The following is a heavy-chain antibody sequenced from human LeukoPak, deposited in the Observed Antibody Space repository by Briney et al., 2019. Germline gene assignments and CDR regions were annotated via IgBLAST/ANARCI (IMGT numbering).Heavy chain of an antibody. CDR3: VGYYLGY. J-gene: IGHJ4*02. CDR2: IQKDGSEK. Sequence: GGSLRLSCSASGFTFSDYWMSWVRQAPGKGLEWVANIQKDGSEKYYVDSVKGRFTISRDNAKNSLYLQMSSLRAEDTAVYYCVGYYLGYWGQGTLVTVFS. V-gene: IGHV3-7*01. CDR1: GFTFSDYW. D-gene: IGHD3-22*01.